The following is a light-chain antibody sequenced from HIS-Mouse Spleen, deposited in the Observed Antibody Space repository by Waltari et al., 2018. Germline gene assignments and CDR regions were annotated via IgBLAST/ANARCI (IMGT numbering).Light chain of an antibody. J-gene: IGLJ2*01. CDR3: NSRDSSGNHVV. Sequence: SSELTQDPAVSVALGQTVRITCQGDSLRSYYASWYQQKPGQAPVLVIYGKNNPPSGIPDRFSVSSSGNTASLTITGAQAEDEADYYCNSRDSSGNHVVFGGGTKLTVL. V-gene: IGLV3-19*01. CDR1: SLRSYY. CDR2: GKN.